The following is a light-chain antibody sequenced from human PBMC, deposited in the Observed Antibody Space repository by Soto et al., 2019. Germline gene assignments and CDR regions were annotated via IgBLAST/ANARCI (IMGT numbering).Light chain of an antibody. CDR2: EVS. J-gene: IGLJ2*01. CDR3: SSYAGSNNFVV. Sequence: QSALTQPPSASGSPGQSVTISCTGTSSDVGGYNYVSWYQQYPGNAPKLMIYEVSKRPSGVPDRFSGSKSGNTASLTVSGLQAEDEADYYCSSYAGSNNFVVFGGGTKGTVL. CDR1: SSDVGGYNY. V-gene: IGLV2-8*01.